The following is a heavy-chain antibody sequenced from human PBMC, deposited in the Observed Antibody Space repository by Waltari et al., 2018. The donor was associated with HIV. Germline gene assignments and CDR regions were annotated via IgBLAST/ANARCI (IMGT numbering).Heavy chain of an antibody. J-gene: IGHJ6*02. CDR2: VYSSGNI. V-gene: IGHV4-59*01. Sequence: QVQLQESGSGLVTPSETLSLTCTVSAGSMPTNYWNWIRQSPGKGLEWIGYVYSSGNINYNPSLKSRVTIVVDTSKNQFSLKLRSVTAADTAVYYCARAPVHLRGYFYYGMDVWGQGTTVTVSS. CDR3: ARAPVHLRGYFYYGMDV. D-gene: IGHD3-3*01. CDR1: AGSMPTNY.